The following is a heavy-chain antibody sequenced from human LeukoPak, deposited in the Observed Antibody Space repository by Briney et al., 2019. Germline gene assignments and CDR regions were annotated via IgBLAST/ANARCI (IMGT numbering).Heavy chain of an antibody. V-gene: IGHV5-10-1*01. CDR1: GYSFPSYW. J-gene: IGHJ5*02. CDR3: ARALVGATTDWFDP. CDR2: IAPSDSYT. Sequence: GESLKIYCQGSGYSFPSYWITWVRQMPGKGTEWMGRIAPSDSYTSYSPSFQGHVTISADKSISTAYLQWSSLRASDTAMYYCARALVGATTDWFDPWGQGTLVTVSS. D-gene: IGHD1-26*01.